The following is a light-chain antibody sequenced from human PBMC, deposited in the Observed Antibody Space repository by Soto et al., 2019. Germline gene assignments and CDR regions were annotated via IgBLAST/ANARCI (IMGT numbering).Light chain of an antibody. V-gene: IGLV2-11*01. CDR1: SSDVGAYNF. CDR2: DVN. J-gene: IGLJ1*01. Sequence: QSALTQPRSVSGSPGQSVTISCTGSSSDVGAYNFASWYQQRPGAAPKLLIHDVNKRPPGVADRFSASKSGNTASLTISGLQAEDEADYYCCSYAGNYRYVFGSGTKLTVL. CDR3: CSYAGNYRYV.